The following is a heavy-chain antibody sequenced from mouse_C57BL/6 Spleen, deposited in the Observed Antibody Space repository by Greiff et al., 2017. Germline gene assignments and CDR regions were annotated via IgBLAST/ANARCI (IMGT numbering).Heavy chain of an antibody. CDR3: ATAFGLRRYFDY. J-gene: IGHJ2*01. CDR1: GFTFTDYY. Sequence: EVKLMESGGGLVQPGGSLSLSCAASGFTFTDYYMSWVRQPPGKALEWLGFIRNKANGYTTEYSASVKGRFTISRDNSQSILYLQMNALRAEDSATYYCATAFGLRRYFDYWGQGTTLTVSS. V-gene: IGHV7-3*01. CDR2: IRNKANGYTT. D-gene: IGHD2-2*01.